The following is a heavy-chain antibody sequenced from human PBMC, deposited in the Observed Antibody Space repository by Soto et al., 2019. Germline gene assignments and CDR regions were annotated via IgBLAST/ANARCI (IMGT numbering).Heavy chain of an antibody. Sequence: SETLSLTCTVSGCSISSYFWSWIRQPPGKGLEWIGYIYDSESASYNPSLKSRVTMSLDTSNNQFSLKLTSVTAADTAVYYCARTNRGQGFDFWGQGTLVTVSS. J-gene: IGHJ4*02. V-gene: IGHV4-59*08. D-gene: IGHD3-16*02. CDR2: IYDSESA. CDR3: ARTNRGQGFDF. CDR1: GCSISSYF.